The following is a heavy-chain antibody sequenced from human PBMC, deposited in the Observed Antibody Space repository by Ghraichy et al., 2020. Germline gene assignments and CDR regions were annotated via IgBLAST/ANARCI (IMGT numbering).Heavy chain of an antibody. CDR1: GFTFSSYA. Sequence: GALRLSCAASGFTFSSYAMDWVRQAPGKGLEWLSYITSSGTTIYYADSVKGRFTISRDNAKNSLYLQMSSLRDEDTAVYYCAREGGNYCSGGSCSRDFDYWGQGTLVTVSS. CDR2: ITSSGTTI. V-gene: IGHV3-48*02. D-gene: IGHD2-15*01. CDR3: AREGGNYCSGGSCSRDFDY. J-gene: IGHJ4*02.